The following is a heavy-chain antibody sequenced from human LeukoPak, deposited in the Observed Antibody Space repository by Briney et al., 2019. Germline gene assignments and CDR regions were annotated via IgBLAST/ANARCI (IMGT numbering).Heavy chain of an antibody. V-gene: IGHV1-18*01. CDR1: GYTFTSYG. CDR3: ARDRGYDFWSGYGFDP. Sequence: GASVKVSCKASGYTFTSYGISWVRQAPGQGLEWMGWISAYNGNTNYAQKLQGRVTMTTDTSTSTAYMELRSLRSDDTAVYYCARDRGYDFWSGYGFDPWGQGTLVTVSS. J-gene: IGHJ5*02. CDR2: ISAYNGNT. D-gene: IGHD3-3*01.